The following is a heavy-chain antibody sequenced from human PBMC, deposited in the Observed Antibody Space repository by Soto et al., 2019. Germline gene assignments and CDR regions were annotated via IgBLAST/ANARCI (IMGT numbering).Heavy chain of an antibody. Sequence: QVQLQESGPGLVKPSQTLSLTCTVSGGSISSGGYYWSWIRQHPGKGLEWIGYIYYSGSTSYSPSLKSRVTISVDTSENQFSLRLTSVAAADTAVYYCARGMGATYFDYWGQGTLVIVSS. CDR1: GGSISSGGYY. D-gene: IGHD1-26*01. J-gene: IGHJ4*02. CDR2: IYYSGST. CDR3: ARGMGATYFDY. V-gene: IGHV4-31*03.